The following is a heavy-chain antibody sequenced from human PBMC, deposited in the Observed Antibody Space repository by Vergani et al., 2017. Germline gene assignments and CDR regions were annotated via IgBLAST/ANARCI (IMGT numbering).Heavy chain of an antibody. Sequence: QVQLQESGPGLVKPSQTLSLTCTVSGGSISSGDYYWSWIRQPPGKGLEWIGYIYYSGSTYYNPSLKSRVTISVDTSKNQFSLKLSSVTAADTAVYYCARGGYYDFWSDYSREENFDYWGQGTLVTVSS. CDR1: GGSISSGDYY. CDR2: IYYSGST. J-gene: IGHJ4*02. D-gene: IGHD3-3*01. V-gene: IGHV4-30-4*01. CDR3: ARGGYYDFWSDYSREENFDY.